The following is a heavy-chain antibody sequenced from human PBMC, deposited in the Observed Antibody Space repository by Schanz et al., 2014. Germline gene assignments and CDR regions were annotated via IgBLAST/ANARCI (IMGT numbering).Heavy chain of an antibody. CDR2: IYHSGNT. CDR1: GGSVSSGGDY. V-gene: IGHV4-31*03. J-gene: IGHJ6*02. D-gene: IGHD2-8*02. Sequence: QVQLQESGPGLVKPSQTLSLTCTVSGGSVSSGGDYWSWIRQHPGKGLEWIGEIYHSGNTNYNASLKSRVTISVDKSKNQFSRKVRSVTAADTAVYYCARDSLRGATGGYGMDVWGQGTTVTVSS. CDR3: ARDSLRGATGGYGMDV.